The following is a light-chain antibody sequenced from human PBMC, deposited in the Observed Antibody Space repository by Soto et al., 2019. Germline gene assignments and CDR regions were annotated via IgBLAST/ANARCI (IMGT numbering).Light chain of an antibody. V-gene: IGKV3-20*01. CDR3: QQYGSSSWT. J-gene: IGKJ1*01. CDR2: GAS. CDR1: QSVSSSY. Sequence: ENVLTQSPGTLSLSPGERATLSCRASQSVSSSYLAWYQQKPGQAPRLLIYGASSRATGIPDRFSGSGSGTDFTLTISRLEPEDFAVYYCQQYGSSSWTFGQGTKVDI.